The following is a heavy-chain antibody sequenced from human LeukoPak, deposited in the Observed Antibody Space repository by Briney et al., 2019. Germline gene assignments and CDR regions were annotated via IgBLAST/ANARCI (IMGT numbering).Heavy chain of an antibody. CDR3: ARDRTIFDY. CDR2: IYYSGST. V-gene: IGHV4-59*01. J-gene: IGHJ4*02. Sequence: TSEPLSLTCTVSGGSISSYYWSWIRQPPGKGLEWIGYIYYSGSTNYNPSLKSRVTISVDTSKNQFSLKLSSVTAADTAVYYCARDRTIFDYWGQGTLVTVSS. D-gene: IGHD1-7*01. CDR1: GGSISSYY.